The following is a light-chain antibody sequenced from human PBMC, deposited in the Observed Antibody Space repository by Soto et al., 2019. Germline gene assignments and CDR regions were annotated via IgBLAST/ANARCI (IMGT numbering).Light chain of an antibody. V-gene: IGKV3-15*01. CDR3: QQYDNSPPT. Sequence: DIVMTQSPSSLSVSPGARLNLSCRAGQSVRSNLAWYQQKPGQAPRLLIYGASNRATGIPARFSGSGSGTEFTLTISSLQSEDFAVYSCQQYDNSPPTFGGGTKVDVK. CDR2: GAS. J-gene: IGKJ4*01. CDR1: QSVRSN.